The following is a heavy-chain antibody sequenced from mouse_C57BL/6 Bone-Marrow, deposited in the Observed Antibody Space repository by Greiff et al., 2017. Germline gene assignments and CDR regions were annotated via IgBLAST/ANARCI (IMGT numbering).Heavy chain of an antibody. D-gene: IGHD1-1*01. V-gene: IGHV1-64*01. J-gene: IGHJ1*03. Sequence: VQLQESGAELVKPGASVKLSCKASGYTFTSYWMHWVKQRPGQGLEWIGMINPTSGRTNYNEKFNSKATLTVDKSSSTAYMQLSSLTSEDSAVFYWASYYGSSYPSYWYFDVWGTGTTVTVSS. CDR1: GYTFTSYW. CDR2: INPTSGRT. CDR3: ASYYGSSYPSYWYFDV.